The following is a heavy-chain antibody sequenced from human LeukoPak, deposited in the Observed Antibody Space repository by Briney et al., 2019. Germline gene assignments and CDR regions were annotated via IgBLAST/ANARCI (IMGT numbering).Heavy chain of an antibody. D-gene: IGHD3-10*01. CDR3: ARGGYYGSGSYRRLDY. V-gene: IGHV4-4*07. J-gene: IGHJ4*02. CDR1: GGSISSYY. Sequence: SEILSLTCTVSGGSISSYYWSWIRQPAGKGLEWIGRIYTSGSTNYNPSLKSRVTMSVDTSKNQFSLKLSSVTAADTAVYYCARGGYYGSGSYRRLDYWGQGTLVTVSS. CDR2: IYTSGST.